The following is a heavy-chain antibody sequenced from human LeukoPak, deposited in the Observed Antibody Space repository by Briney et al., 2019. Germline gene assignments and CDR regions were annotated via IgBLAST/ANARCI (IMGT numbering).Heavy chain of an antibody. Sequence: GASVKVSCKASGYTFTNYNMHWVRQAPGQGLEWMGIINPSGGSTNYAQNFQGRVTMTRDTSTSTVYMELSSLRSEDTAVYYCARDLNRAPVWGSYWWSGWFDPWGQGTLVTVSS. V-gene: IGHV1-46*01. CDR2: INPSGGST. D-gene: IGHD3-16*01. J-gene: IGHJ5*02. CDR1: GYTFTNYN. CDR3: ARDLNRAPVWGSYWWSGWFDP.